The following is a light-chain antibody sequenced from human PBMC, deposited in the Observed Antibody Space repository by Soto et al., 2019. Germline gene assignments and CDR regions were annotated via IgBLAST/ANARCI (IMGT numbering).Light chain of an antibody. CDR3: QQYGSSPTWT. Sequence: EIVLTQSPGTLSLSPGERATLSCRASESISCNLAWYQQKPGQAPRLLIYGASSRDTGIPDRFSGSGSGTDFALTISRLEPEDFAVYYCQQYGSSPTWTFGQGTRVDI. J-gene: IGKJ1*01. CDR1: ESISCN. CDR2: GAS. V-gene: IGKV3-20*01.